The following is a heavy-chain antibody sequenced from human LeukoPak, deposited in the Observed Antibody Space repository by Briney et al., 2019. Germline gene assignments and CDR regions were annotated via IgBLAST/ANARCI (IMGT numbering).Heavy chain of an antibody. Sequence: SVKVSCKASGGTFSSYAISWVRQAPGQGLEWMGGIIPIFGTANYAQKFQGRVTMTRDMSTSTVYMQLSSLRSEDTAVYYCARGGHGTSVAVAGTGDFWGQGTLVTVSS. D-gene: IGHD6-19*01. CDR3: ARGGHGTSVAVAGTGDF. CDR1: GGTFSSYA. CDR2: IIPIFGTA. J-gene: IGHJ4*02. V-gene: IGHV1-69*05.